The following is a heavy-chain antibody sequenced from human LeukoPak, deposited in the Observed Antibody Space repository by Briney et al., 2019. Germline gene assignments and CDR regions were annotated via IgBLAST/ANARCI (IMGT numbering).Heavy chain of an antibody. CDR1: GYTFTSYG. J-gene: IGHJ4*02. D-gene: IGHD3-9*01. V-gene: IGHV1-18*01. Sequence: GASVKVSCKASGYTFTSYGISWVRQAPGQGLEWMGWISAYNGNTNYAQKLQGRVTMTTDTSTSTAYMELRSLRSDDTAVYYCARDRVVLRYFDWSLYPFDYWGQGTLVTVSS. CDR3: ARDRVVLRYFDWSLYPFDY. CDR2: ISAYNGNT.